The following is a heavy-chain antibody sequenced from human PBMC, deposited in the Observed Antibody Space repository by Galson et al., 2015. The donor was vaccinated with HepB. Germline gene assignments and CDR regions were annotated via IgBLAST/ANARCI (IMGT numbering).Heavy chain of an antibody. CDR1: GFTFDDNG. CDR2: ISWNSGNI. Sequence: SLRLSCAASGFTFDDNGMHWVRQVPGKGLEWVSAISWNSGNIGYADSVKGRFTIPRDNAKNSLYLQMNSLRAEDTALYYCAKGRYCDRTNRYTGPYFDYWGQGTLVTVSS. D-gene: IGHD2-2*02. CDR3: AKGRYCDRTNRYTGPYFDY. V-gene: IGHV3-9*01. J-gene: IGHJ4*02.